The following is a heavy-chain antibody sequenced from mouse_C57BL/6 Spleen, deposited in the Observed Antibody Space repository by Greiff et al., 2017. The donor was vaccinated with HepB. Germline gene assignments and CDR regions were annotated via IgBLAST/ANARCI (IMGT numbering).Heavy chain of an antibody. CDR2: IYPGSGST. CDR1: GYTFTSYW. CDR3: AREKDQKNHYYGSSTWFAY. J-gene: IGHJ3*01. D-gene: IGHD1-1*01. Sequence: QVQLQQPGAELVKPGASVKMSCKASGYTFTSYWITWVKQRPGQGLEWIGDIYPGSGSTNYNEKFKSKATLTVDTSSSTAYMQLSSLTSEDYAVYYCAREKDQKNHYYGSSTWFAYWGQGTLVTVSA. V-gene: IGHV1-55*01.